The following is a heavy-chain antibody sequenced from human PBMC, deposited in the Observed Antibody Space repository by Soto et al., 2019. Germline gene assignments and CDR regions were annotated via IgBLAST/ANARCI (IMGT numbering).Heavy chain of an antibody. CDR3: AGGGTTVNRRIDC. Sequence: QVQVVQSGAEVKKPGSSVRVSCKASGGTSSSYAITWMRQAPGQGLEWMGGVIPILDTTDNAQKFQGRVTFTADVSTSTVYMELSSLTSEDTAVYYCAGGGTTVNRRIDCWGQGTLVTVSS. J-gene: IGHJ4*02. V-gene: IGHV1-69*19. CDR1: GGTSSSYA. CDR2: VIPILDTT. D-gene: IGHD4-4*01.